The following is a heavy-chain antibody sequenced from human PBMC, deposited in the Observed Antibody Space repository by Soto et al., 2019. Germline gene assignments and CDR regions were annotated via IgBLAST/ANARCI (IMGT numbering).Heavy chain of an antibody. Sequence: GESLKLCCKGSGYSFTSYWIGWVRQIPGKGLEWMGIIYPGDSDTRYSPSFQGQVTISAAKSISTAYLQRSSMKATDTAMYYCERSPPSGYCSGRSSYPAGSWYYGMDVWGQVHTVTVSS. V-gene: IGHV5-51*01. CDR1: GYSFTSYW. J-gene: IGHJ6*02. CDR3: ERSPPSGYCSGRSSYPAGSWYYGMDV. D-gene: IGHD2-15*01. CDR2: IYPGDSDT.